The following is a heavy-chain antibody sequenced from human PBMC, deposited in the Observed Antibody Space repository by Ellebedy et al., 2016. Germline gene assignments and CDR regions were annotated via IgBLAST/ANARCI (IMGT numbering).Heavy chain of an antibody. V-gene: IGHV1-18*01. D-gene: IGHD4-17*01. CDR3: ARDMPTNDYGDYDYYVMDV. J-gene: IGHJ6*02. CDR1: GYTFSDYG. CDR2: ISAYNGKT. Sequence: ASVKVSCXASGYTFSDYGITWVRQAPEQGLEWMGWISAYNGKTDYAQKFQDRILLTRDTSTRTAYMELANLRFDDTAVYYCARDMPTNDYGDYDYYVMDVWGQGTSVAVSS.